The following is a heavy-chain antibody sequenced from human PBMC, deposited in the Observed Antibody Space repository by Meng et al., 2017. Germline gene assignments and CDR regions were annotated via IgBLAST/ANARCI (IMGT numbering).Heavy chain of an antibody. V-gene: IGHV3-21*01. CDR3: ARDHTTFGGGIVIWHYYGMDV. J-gene: IGHJ6*02. D-gene: IGHD3-16*02. Sequence: GESLKISCAASGFTFSSYSMNWVRQAPGKGLEWVSSISSSSSYIYYADSVKGRFTISRDNAKNSLYLQMNSLRAEDTAVYYCARDHTTFGGGIVIWHYYGMDVWGQGTTVTVSS. CDR2: ISSSSSYI. CDR1: GFTFSSYS.